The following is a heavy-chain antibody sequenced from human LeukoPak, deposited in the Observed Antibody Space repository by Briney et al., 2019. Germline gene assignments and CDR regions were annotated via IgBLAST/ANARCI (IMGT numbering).Heavy chain of an antibody. CDR1: GYSISSEYYY. V-gene: IGHV4-38-2*01. J-gene: IGHJ5*02. D-gene: IGHD2-2*01. Sequence: PSETLSLICGVSGYSISSEYYYWVWIRQSPGKGLEWIGSISHSGSTYYNPSLRSRVTISVDTSKSQFSLTVRSMTAADTAMYYCARASGVKYPNWFDPWGQGILVTVSS. CDR2: ISHSGST. CDR3: ARASGVKYPNWFDP.